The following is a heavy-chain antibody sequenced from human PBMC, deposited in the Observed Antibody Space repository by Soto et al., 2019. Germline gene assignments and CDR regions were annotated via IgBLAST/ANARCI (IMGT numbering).Heavy chain of an antibody. V-gene: IGHV3-43*01. J-gene: IGHJ4*02. D-gene: IGHD6-19*01. CDR1: GFTFDDYT. CDR2: ISWDGGST. CDR3: AKDRLPAVAGTHYVDY. Sequence: EVQLVESGGVVVQPGGSLRLSCAASGFTFDDYTMHWVRQAPGKGLEWVSLISWDGGSTYYADSVKGRFTISRDNSKNSLYLQMNSLRTEDTALYYCAKDRLPAVAGTHYVDYWGQGTLVTVSS.